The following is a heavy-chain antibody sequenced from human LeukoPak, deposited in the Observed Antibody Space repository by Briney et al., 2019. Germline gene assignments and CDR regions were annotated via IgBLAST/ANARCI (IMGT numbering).Heavy chain of an antibody. CDR3: ARGAGYSGSLKPFDY. V-gene: IGHV4-34*01. CDR2: INHSGST. J-gene: IGHJ4*02. CDR1: GGSFSGYY. D-gene: IGHD6-6*01. Sequence: SETLSLTCAVYGGSFSGYYWSWIRQPPGKGLEWIGEINHSGSTNYNPSLKSRVTISVDTSKNQFSLKLSSVTAADTAVYYCARGAGYSGSLKPFDYWGQGTLVTVSS.